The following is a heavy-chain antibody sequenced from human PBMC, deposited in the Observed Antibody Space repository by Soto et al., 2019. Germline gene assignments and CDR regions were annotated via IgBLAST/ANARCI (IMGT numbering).Heavy chain of an antibody. CDR2: IWYDGSNK. CDR3: ARDRGGGEEGGAFDI. Sequence: QVQLVESGGGVVQPGKSLRLSCAASGFTCSSYGMHWVRQAPGKGLEWVAVIWYDGSNKYYADSVKGRFTISRDNSKNTLYLPMNSLRAEDTAVYYCARDRGGGEEGGAFDIWGQGTMVTVSS. D-gene: IGHD2-15*01. CDR1: GFTCSSYG. J-gene: IGHJ3*02. V-gene: IGHV3-33*01.